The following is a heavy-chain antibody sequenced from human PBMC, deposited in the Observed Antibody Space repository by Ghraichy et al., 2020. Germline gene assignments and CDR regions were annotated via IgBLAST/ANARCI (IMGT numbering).Heavy chain of an antibody. CDR2: ISGLGGTT. D-gene: IGHD1-14*01. V-gene: IGHV3-23*01. CDR3: ATFSGSHRTFDY. Sequence: GGSLRLSCAASGFTFSSYALSWVRQAPGKGLEWVSGISGLGGTTYFADSVKGRFTISRDNSQSTLFLQMNSLGAEDTAVYYCATFSGSHRTFDYWGQGTLVTVTS. J-gene: IGHJ4*02. CDR1: GFTFSSYA.